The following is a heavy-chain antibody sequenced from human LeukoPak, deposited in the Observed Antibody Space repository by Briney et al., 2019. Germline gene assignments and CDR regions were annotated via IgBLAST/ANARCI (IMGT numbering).Heavy chain of an antibody. D-gene: IGHD3-22*01. V-gene: IGHV1-18*01. CDR1: GGTFSSYG. CDR2: ISAYNGDT. J-gene: IGHJ5*02. Sequence: GSSVKVSCKTSGGTFSSYGITWVRRAPGQGLEWMGWISAYNGDTNYVQKLQGRVTMTTDTSTNTAYMELRSLISDDTAVYYCARATGYYDSSGSPNWLDPWGQGTLVTVSS. CDR3: ARATGYYDSSGSPNWLDP.